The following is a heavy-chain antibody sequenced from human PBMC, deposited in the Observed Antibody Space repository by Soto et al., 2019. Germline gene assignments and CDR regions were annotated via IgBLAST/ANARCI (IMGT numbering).Heavy chain of an antibody. CDR2: IIPIFGTA. CDR1: GGTFSSYA. J-gene: IGHJ4*02. CDR3: ARERLKNYYDSSGYTEFDY. D-gene: IGHD3-22*01. V-gene: IGHV1-69*01. Sequence: QVQLVQSGAEVKKPGSSVKVSCKASGGTFSSYAISWVRQAPGHGLEWMGGIIPIFGTANYAQKFQGRVKITADESTSTAYMELSSLRSEDTAVYYCARERLKNYYDSSGYTEFDYWGQGTLVTVSS.